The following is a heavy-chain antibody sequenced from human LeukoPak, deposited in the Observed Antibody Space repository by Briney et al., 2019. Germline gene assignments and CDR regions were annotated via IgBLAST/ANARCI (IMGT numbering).Heavy chain of an antibody. J-gene: IGHJ4*02. CDR1: GYTFTSYY. CDR2: INPSGGST. V-gene: IGHV1-46*01. D-gene: IGHD3-9*01. CDR3: ARGRGRYFDWLGFDY. Sequence: ASVKVSCKASGYTFTSYYMHWVRQAPGQGLEWMGIINPSGGSTSYAQKFQGRVTMTRDTSTSTVYMELSSLRSEDTAVYYCARGRGRYFDWLGFDYWGQGTLVTVSS.